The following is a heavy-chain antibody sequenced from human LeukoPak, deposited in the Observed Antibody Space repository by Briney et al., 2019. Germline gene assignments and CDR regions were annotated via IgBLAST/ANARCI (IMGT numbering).Heavy chain of an antibody. CDR3: AKDREVSLYYFDY. J-gene: IGHJ4*02. V-gene: IGHV3-30*18. D-gene: IGHD1-26*01. Sequence: GGSLRLSCAASGFTFSSYGMHWVRQAPGKGLEWVAVISYDGSNKYNADSVKGRFTISRDNSKNTLYLQMNSLRAEDTAVYYCAKDREVSLYYFDYWGQGTLVTVSS. CDR2: ISYDGSNK. CDR1: GFTFSSYG.